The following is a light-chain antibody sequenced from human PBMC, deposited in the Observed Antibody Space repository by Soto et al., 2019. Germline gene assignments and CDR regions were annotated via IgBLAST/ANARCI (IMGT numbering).Light chain of an antibody. J-gene: IGKJ3*01. Sequence: DIQMTQSPSSLSASVGDRVTITCRASQSISSYLNWYQQKPGKAPKLLIYAASSLQSGVPSRFSGSGSGTDFTLTFSSLQPEDFATYYCQQIYSTPFTFGPGTKVDI. V-gene: IGKV1-39*01. CDR3: QQIYSTPFT. CDR2: AAS. CDR1: QSISSY.